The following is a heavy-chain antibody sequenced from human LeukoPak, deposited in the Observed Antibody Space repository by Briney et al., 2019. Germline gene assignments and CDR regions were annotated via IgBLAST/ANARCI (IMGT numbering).Heavy chain of an antibody. V-gene: IGHV3-74*01. CDR1: GVTVSGYW. CDR3: ARDPKYGDLDY. J-gene: IGHJ4*02. D-gene: IGHD4-17*01. Sequence: PGGSLRLSCAAFGVTVSGYWMNWVCQAPGKGLVWVARINSDGSSTSHADSVKGRFTISRDNAKNILYLQMNSLRVDDTAVYYCARDPKYGDLDYWGQGTLVTVSS. CDR2: INSDGSST.